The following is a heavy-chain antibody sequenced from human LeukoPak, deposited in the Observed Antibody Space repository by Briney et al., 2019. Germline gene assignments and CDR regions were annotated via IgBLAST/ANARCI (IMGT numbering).Heavy chain of an antibody. V-gene: IGHV3-11*01. D-gene: IGHD1-26*01. CDR1: GFTFSDYY. J-gene: IGHJ4*02. Sequence: TTGGSLRLSCAASGFTFSDYYMSWIRQAPGKGLEWVSYISSSGSTIYYADSVKGRFTISRDNAKNSLYLQMNSLRAEDTAVYYCARYRGSYYVPLSRFDYWGQGTLVTVSS. CDR2: ISSSGSTI. CDR3: ARYRGSYYVPLSRFDY.